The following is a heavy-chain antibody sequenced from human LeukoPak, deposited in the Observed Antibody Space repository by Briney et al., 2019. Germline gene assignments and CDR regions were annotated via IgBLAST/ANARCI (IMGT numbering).Heavy chain of an antibody. CDR3: TAGSGSYRTDY. CDR1: GFTFSSYG. J-gene: IGHJ4*02. V-gene: IGHV3-33*01. D-gene: IGHD3-10*01. CDR2: IWYDGGNK. Sequence: GGSLRLSCAASGFTFSSYGMHWVRQAPGKGLEWLAVIWYDGGNKYYADSVKGRFTISRDNSKNTLYLQMNSLRAEDTAVYYCTAGSGSYRTDYWGQGTLVIVSS.